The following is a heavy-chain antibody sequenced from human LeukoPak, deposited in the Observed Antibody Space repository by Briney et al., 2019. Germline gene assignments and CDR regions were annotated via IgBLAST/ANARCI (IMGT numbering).Heavy chain of an antibody. D-gene: IGHD2-15*01. V-gene: IGHV4-34*01. CDR1: GGSFSGYC. CDR3: ARGREYCSGGSCYRYYYYYMDV. Sequence: SETLSLTCAVYGGSFSGYCWSWIRQPPGKGLEWIGEINHSGSTNYNPSLKSRVTISVDTSKNQFSLKLSSVTAADTAVYYCARGREYCSGGSCYRYYYYYMDVWGKGTTVTVSS. J-gene: IGHJ6*03. CDR2: INHSGST.